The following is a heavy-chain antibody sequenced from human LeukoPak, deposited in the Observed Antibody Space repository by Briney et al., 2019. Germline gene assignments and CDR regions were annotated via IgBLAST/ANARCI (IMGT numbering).Heavy chain of an antibody. V-gene: IGHV3-30-3*01. D-gene: IGHD4-17*01. Sequence: GGSLRLSCAASGFTSSSYALHWVRQAPGKGLEWVAFISYDGSIKYYADSVKGRFTISRDNSKNTLYLQMNSLRAEDTAVYYCARDGTSTDDYWGQGTLVTVSS. CDR3: ARDGTSTDDY. CDR2: ISYDGSIK. J-gene: IGHJ4*02. CDR1: GFTSSSYA.